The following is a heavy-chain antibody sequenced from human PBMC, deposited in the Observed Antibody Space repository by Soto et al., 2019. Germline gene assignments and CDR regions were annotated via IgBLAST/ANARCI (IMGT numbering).Heavy chain of an antibody. CDR2: ISFDGSDK. CDR3: AKGLGELSPESFDY. J-gene: IGHJ4*02. Sequence: QVHLVESGGGVVQPGRSLRLSCAASGFTFSYYAMHWVRQAPGKGLEWVAVISFDGSDKYYGDSVKGRFTISRDNSKNTLELQMNSLRADDTAVYYCAKGLGELSPESFDYWGQGTLITVSS. D-gene: IGHD3-16*02. V-gene: IGHV3-30*18. CDR1: GFTFSYYA.